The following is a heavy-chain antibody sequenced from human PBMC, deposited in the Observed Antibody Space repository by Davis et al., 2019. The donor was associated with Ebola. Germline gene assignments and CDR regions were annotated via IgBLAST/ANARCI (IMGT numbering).Heavy chain of an antibody. D-gene: IGHD6-13*01. Sequence: ASVKVSCKASGYTFTSYYMHWVRQAPGQGLEWMGIINPSGGRTSYAQKFQGRVTMTSDTSTSTVYMELSSLRSEDTAVYYCARGRQQQIYGMDVWGKGTTVTVSS. CDR3: ARGRQQQIYGMDV. CDR2: INPSGGRT. J-gene: IGHJ6*04. CDR1: GYTFTSYY. V-gene: IGHV1-46*01.